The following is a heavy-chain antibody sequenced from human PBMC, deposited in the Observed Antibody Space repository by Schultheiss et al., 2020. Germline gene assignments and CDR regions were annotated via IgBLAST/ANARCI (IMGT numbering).Heavy chain of an antibody. J-gene: IGHJ4*02. D-gene: IGHD3-10*01. CDR3: ARDDYGSGSYPIPTDY. CDR2: IFSAGST. V-gene: IGHV3-66*02. CDR1: GLSVTSNY. Sequence: GGSLRLSCAASGLSVTSNYMTWVRQPPGKGLEWVSLIFSAGSTYYADSVKGRFTISRDNSKNTLYLQMNSLRAEDTAVYYCARDDYGSGSYPIPTDYWGQGTLVTVSS.